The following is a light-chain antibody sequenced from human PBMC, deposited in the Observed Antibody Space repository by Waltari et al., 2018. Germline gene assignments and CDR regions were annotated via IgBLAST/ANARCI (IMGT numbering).Light chain of an antibody. V-gene: IGKV3-15*01. J-gene: IGKJ2*01. CDR2: HAS. CDR3: QQYYDGRT. Sequence: EIVLTQSPATLPVSPAARATLPCRASQSISIYLAWLQQTPGQAPHLLLYHASPRATGIPARLSGSGPGTEFTLTISSLQSEDFAVYYCQQYYDGRTFGQGT. CDR1: QSISIY.